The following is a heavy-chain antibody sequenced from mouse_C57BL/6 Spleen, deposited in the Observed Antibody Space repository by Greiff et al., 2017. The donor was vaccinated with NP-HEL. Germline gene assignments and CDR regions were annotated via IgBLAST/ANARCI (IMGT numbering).Heavy chain of an antibody. D-gene: IGHD1-1*01. V-gene: IGHV1-47*01. CDR2: FHPYNDDT. CDR1: GYTFTTYP. J-gene: IGHJ4*01. Sequence: VKLMESGAELVKPGASVKMSCEASGYTFTTYPIEWMKQNHGKSLEWIGNFHPYNDDTKYNEKFKGKATLTVEKSSSTVYLELSRLTSDDSAVYYCARAGTTVVGDYAMDYWGQGTSVPVSS. CDR3: ARAGTTVVGDYAMDY.